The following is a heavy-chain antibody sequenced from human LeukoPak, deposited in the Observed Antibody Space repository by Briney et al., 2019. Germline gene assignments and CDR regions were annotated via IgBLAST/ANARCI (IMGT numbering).Heavy chain of an antibody. Sequence: ASVRVSCKASGYTFTGYDINWVRQAPGQGLEWMGWMNPNSDNTGYAQKFQGRVTMTRNTSISTAYMELSSLRSEDTAVYYCARGSGYEFDYWGQGTLVTVSS. CDR1: GYTFTGYD. D-gene: IGHD5-12*01. CDR3: ARGSGYEFDY. V-gene: IGHV1-8*01. J-gene: IGHJ4*02. CDR2: MNPNSDNT.